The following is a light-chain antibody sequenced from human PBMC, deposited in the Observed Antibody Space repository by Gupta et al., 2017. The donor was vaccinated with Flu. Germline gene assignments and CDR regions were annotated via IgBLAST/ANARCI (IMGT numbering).Light chain of an antibody. CDR2: GDS. CDR1: NIGRKS. J-gene: IGLJ2*01. Sequence: GGDNIGRKSVNWYQQKPGQAPVLVVNGDSDRPSGIPERFSGSNSGNTATLIISRVEAGDEADFWCQVWDSSSDHVVFGGGTKVTVL. V-gene: IGLV3-21*02. CDR3: QVWDSSSDHVV.